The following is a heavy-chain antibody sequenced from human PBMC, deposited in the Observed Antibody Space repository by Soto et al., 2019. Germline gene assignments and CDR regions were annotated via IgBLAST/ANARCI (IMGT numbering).Heavy chain of an antibody. J-gene: IGHJ6*02. D-gene: IGHD1-20*01. CDR2: ISYDGSNK. CDR3: AKDSERYHWNYGYGMDV. Sequence: PGGSLRLSCAASGFTFSSYGMHWVRQAPGKGLEWVAVISYDGSNKYYADSVKGRFTISRDNSKNTLYLQMNSLRAEDTAVYYCAKDSERYHWNYGYGMDVWGQGTTVTVSS. CDR1: GFTFSSYG. V-gene: IGHV3-30*18.